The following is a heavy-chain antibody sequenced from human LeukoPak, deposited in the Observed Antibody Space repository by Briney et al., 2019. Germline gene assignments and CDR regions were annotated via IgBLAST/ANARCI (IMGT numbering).Heavy chain of an antibody. CDR1: RFTFSSYA. CDR3: AKGAGNFDWSYHDY. V-gene: IGHV3-23*01. Sequence: PGGSLILSCAASRFTFSSYAMSWVRQAPGKGLEWVSAISGSGGTTYNADSVKGRFTISRDNSKNTLYLQLNSLRAEDTAVYYCAKGAGNFDWSYHDYWGQGTLVTVSS. CDR2: ISGSGGTT. D-gene: IGHD3-9*01. J-gene: IGHJ4*02.